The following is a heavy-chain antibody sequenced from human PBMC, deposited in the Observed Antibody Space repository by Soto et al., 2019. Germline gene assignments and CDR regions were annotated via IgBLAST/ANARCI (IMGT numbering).Heavy chain of an antibody. V-gene: IGHV1-18*01. Sequence: ASVKVSCKASGYTFTSYGISWVRQAPGQGLEWMGWISAYNGNTNYAQKLQGRVTMTTDTSTSTAYMELRSLRSDDTAVYYCAKTKLGDCSSTSCYSGWFDPWGQGTLVTVSS. CDR1: GYTFTSYG. CDR2: ISAYNGNT. CDR3: AKTKLGDCSSTSCYSGWFDP. D-gene: IGHD2-2*02. J-gene: IGHJ5*02.